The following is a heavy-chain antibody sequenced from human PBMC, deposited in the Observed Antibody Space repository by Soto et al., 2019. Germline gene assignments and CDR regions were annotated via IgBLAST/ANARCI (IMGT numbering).Heavy chain of an antibody. CDR1: GFTFSRYS. J-gene: IGHJ4*02. D-gene: IGHD3-3*01. Sequence: PGGSLRLSCAASGFTFSRYSMNWVRQAPGKGLEWVSYISSSSSSIYYADSVKGRFTISRDNSKNSLHLQMNSLRAEDTAVYYCAKGYDFWSGYPGMKLQTRAYFDYWGQGTLVTVSS. V-gene: IGHV3-48*01. CDR3: AKGYDFWSGYPGMKLQTRAYFDY. CDR2: ISSSSSSI.